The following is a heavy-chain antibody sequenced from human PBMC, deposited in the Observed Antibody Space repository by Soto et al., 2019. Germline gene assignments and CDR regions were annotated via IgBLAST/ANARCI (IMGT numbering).Heavy chain of an antibody. CDR1: GFTFRNYG. D-gene: IGHD5-12*01. CDR2: VWYDGGNK. CDR3: VRAAGYSGNDYVYYYGMDV. V-gene: IGHV3-33*01. Sequence: QEQLVESGGGVVQPGRSLRLSCAASGFTFRNYGMHWVRQAPAKGLEWVALVWYDGGNKNYVDSVKGRFTISRDNSKNTLYLQMNSLRDEDTAVYYCVRAAGYSGNDYVYYYGMDVWGQGTTVTVSS. J-gene: IGHJ6*02.